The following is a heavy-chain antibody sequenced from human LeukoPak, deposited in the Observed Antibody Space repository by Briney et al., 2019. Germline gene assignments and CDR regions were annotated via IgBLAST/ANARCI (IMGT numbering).Heavy chain of an antibody. CDR1: GYTFTGYY. D-gene: IGHD2/OR15-2a*01. CDR3: ARDLSPAYFDY. J-gene: IGHJ4*02. Sequence: EASVKVSCKASGYTFTGYYMHWVRQAPGQGLEWMGWINPNSGGTNYAQKFQGRVTMTRDTSISTTYMELSRLRSDDTAVYYCARDLSPAYFDYWGQGTLVTVSS. CDR2: INPNSGGT. V-gene: IGHV1-2*02.